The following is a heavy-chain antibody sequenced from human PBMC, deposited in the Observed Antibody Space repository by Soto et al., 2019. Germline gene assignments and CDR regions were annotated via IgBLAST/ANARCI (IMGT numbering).Heavy chain of an antibody. D-gene: IGHD6-19*01. Sequence: EVQLVESGGGLVQPGGSLRLSCTASGFTFSSHWMHWVRQAPGKGLVWVSRMNEDGSHILYADSVKGRFTISRDNSKNTLFLQMNSLGAEDTAVYFCSRGSIGWSGIYHWGQGILVSVSS. CDR3: SRGSIGWSGIYH. V-gene: IGHV3-74*01. J-gene: IGHJ5*02. CDR1: GFTFSSHW. CDR2: MNEDGSHI.